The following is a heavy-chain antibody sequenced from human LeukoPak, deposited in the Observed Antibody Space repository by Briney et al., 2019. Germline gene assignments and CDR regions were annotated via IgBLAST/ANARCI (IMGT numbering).Heavy chain of an antibody. CDR1: GDTFQDYA. CDR3: ARDHESIVGATPVGSGPPYYYYGMDV. CDR2: ISWNSDSI. Sequence: GGSLRLCCAAPGDTFQDYAMQWVRQAPGKGLEWVSGISWNSDSIGYADSVKGRFTISRDNAKNSLYLQMNSLRAEDTALYYCARDHESIVGATPVGSGPPYYYYGMDVWGQGTTVTVSS. D-gene: IGHD1-26*01. J-gene: IGHJ6*02. V-gene: IGHV3-9*01.